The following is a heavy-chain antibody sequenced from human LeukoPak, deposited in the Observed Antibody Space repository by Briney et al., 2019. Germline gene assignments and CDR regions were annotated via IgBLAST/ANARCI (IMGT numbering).Heavy chain of an antibody. CDR1: GGSISSYY. V-gene: IGHV4-59*08. Sequence: SETLSLTCTVSGGSISSYYWSWIRQPPGKGLEWIGYIYYSGSTNYNPSLKSRVTISVDTSKNQFSLTLSSVTAADTAVYYCARQWHYGGIIDYWGQGTLVTVSS. D-gene: IGHD4-23*01. CDR3: ARQWHYGGIIDY. J-gene: IGHJ4*02. CDR2: IYYSGST.